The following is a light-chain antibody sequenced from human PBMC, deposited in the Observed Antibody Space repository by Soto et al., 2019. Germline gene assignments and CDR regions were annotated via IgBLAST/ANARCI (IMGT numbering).Light chain of an antibody. V-gene: IGLV2-14*03. Sequence: QSVLTQPASVSDSPGQSITISCTGTSSDLGGSNFVSWYQQHPGKPPKLIIYDVANRPSGVSNRFSGSKSGSTASLIISRLQTEDEADYYCVSYTSSTTYVFGTGTKVTVL. CDR3: VSYTSSTTYV. CDR1: SSDLGGSNF. J-gene: IGLJ1*01. CDR2: DVA.